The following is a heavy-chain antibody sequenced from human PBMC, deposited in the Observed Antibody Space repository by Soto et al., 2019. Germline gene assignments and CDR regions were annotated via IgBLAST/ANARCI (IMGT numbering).Heavy chain of an antibody. CDR1: GGSFSGYY. CDR3: ARAVRFLEWLLYSYYGMDV. Sequence: SETLSLTCAVYGGSFSGYYWSWIRQPPGKGLEWIGEINHSGSTNYNPSLKSRVTISVDTSKNQFSLKLSSVTAADTAVYYCARAVRFLEWLLYSYYGMDVWGQGTTVTVSS. J-gene: IGHJ6*02. V-gene: IGHV4-34*01. D-gene: IGHD3-3*01. CDR2: INHSGST.